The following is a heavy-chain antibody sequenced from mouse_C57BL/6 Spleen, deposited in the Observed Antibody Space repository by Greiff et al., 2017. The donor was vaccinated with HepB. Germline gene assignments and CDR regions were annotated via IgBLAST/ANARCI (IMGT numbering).Heavy chain of an antibody. CDR1: GFTFSDYG. Sequence: EVQLVESGGGLVKPGGSLKLSCAASGFTFSDYGMHWVRQAPEKGLEWVAYISSGSSTIYYADTVKGRFTISRDNAKNTLFLQMTSPRSEDTAMYYCARWGGNYPYYAMDYWGQGTSVTVSS. J-gene: IGHJ4*01. D-gene: IGHD2-1*01. CDR3: ARWGGNYPYYAMDY. CDR2: ISSGSSTI. V-gene: IGHV5-17*01.